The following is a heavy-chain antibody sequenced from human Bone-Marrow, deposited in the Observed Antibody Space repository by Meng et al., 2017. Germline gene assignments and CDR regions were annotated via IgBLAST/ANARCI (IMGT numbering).Heavy chain of an antibody. CDR3: TKWQYYYDSSGYNGADY. CDR2: ISGSGGST. Sequence: GGSLRLSCAASGFTFSSYAMSWVRQAPGKGLEWVSAISGSGGSTYYADSVKGRFTISRDNSKNTLYLQMNSLRAEYTPVYYCTKWQYYYDSSGYNGADYWGQGTLVTVSS. J-gene: IGHJ4*02. D-gene: IGHD3-22*01. V-gene: IGHV3-23*01. CDR1: GFTFSSYA.